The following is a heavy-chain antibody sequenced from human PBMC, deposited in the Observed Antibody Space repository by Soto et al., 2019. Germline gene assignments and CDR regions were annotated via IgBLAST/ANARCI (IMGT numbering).Heavy chain of an antibody. CDR2: IIPIFGTA. CDR1: GGTFSSYA. Sequence: QVQLVQSGAEVKKPGSSVKVSCKASGGTFSSYAISWVRQAPGQGLEWMGGIIPIFGTANYAQKFQGRVTITADESPSTAYMELSSLRSEGTAVYYCARPYCGGDCYSDYYGMDVWGQGTTVTVSS. V-gene: IGHV1-69*01. CDR3: ARPYCGGDCYSDYYGMDV. D-gene: IGHD2-21*02. J-gene: IGHJ6*02.